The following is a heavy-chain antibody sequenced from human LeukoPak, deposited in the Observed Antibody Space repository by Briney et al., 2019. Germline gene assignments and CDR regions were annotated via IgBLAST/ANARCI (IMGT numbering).Heavy chain of an antibody. Sequence: SETLSLTCTVSGGSISSSSYYWGWIRQPPGKGLEWIGNIYYSGSTYYNPSLKSRVTISVDTSKNQFSLRLSSVTAADTAVYYCARQAYGSGSYYNFDYWGQGTLVTVSS. CDR2: IYYSGST. J-gene: IGHJ4*02. V-gene: IGHV4-39*01. CDR1: GGSISSSSYY. CDR3: ARQAYGSGSYYNFDY. D-gene: IGHD3-10*01.